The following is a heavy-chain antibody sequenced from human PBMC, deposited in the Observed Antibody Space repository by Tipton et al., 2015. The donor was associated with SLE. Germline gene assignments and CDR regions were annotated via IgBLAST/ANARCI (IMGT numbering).Heavy chain of an antibody. CDR1: GFTFSSYG. CDR2: IWYDGSNK. D-gene: IGHD6-6*01. V-gene: IGHV3-33*01. Sequence: SLRLSCAASGFTFSSYGMHWVRQAPGKGLEWVAVIWYDGSNKYYADSVKGRFTISRDNSKNTLYLQMNSLRAEDTAVYCCARDSFSSSLDYWGQGTLVTVSS. CDR3: ARDSFSSSLDY. J-gene: IGHJ4*02.